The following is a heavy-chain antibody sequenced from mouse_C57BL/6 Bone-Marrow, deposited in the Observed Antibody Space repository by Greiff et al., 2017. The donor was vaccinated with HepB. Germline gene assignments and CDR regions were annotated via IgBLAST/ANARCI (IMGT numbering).Heavy chain of an antibody. V-gene: IGHV1-64*01. CDR1: GYTFTSYW. CDR3: ARFLDGYYFDY. J-gene: IGHJ2*01. CDR2: IHPNSGST. D-gene: IGHD2-3*01. Sequence: QVQLQQPGAELVKPGASVKLSCTASGYTFTSYWMHWVKQRPGQGLEWIGMIHPNSGSTNYNEKFKSKATLTVDKSSSTAYMQLSSLTSEDSAVYYCARFLDGYYFDYWGQGTTLKVSS.